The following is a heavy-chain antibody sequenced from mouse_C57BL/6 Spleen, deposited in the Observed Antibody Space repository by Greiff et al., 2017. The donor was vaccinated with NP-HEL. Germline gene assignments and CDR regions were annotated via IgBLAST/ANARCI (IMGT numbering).Heavy chain of an antibody. V-gene: IGHV1-15*01. CDR3: TRRFLYYYGSSYGYFEV. CDR2: IDPETGGT. Sequence: VQLQQSGAELVRPGASVTLSCKASGYTFTDYEMHWVKQTPVHGLEWIGAIDPETGGTAYNQKFKGKAILTADKSSSTAYMELRSLTSEDSAVDYCTRRFLYYYGSSYGYFEVWGTGTTVTVSS. J-gene: IGHJ1*03. D-gene: IGHD1-1*01. CDR1: GYTFTDYE.